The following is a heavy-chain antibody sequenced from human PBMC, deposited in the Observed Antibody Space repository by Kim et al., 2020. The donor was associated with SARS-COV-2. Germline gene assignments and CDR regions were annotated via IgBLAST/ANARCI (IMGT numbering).Heavy chain of an antibody. CDR3: TTAFEF. Sequence: NNDETNTYYADSVKGRFTISRDNAKNMVSLQMDSLGAEDTAVYYCTTAFEFWGQGTLVTVSS. V-gene: IGHV3-74*01. J-gene: IGHJ4*02. CDR2: NNDETNT.